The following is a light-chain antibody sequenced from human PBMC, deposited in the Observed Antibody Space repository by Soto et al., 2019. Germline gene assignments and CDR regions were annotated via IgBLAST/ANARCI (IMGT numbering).Light chain of an antibody. J-gene: IGLJ1*01. CDR3: SSYAGSNNWN. V-gene: IGLV2-8*01. CDR1: SSDVGGYNY. CDR2: EVN. Sequence: QSALTQPPSASGSPGQSVTISCTGTSSDVGGYNYVSWYQQHPGKDPKLMIYEVNKRPSGVPDRFSGSKSGNTAPLTVSGLQAEYEAAYYCSSYAGSNNWNFGTGTKLTVL.